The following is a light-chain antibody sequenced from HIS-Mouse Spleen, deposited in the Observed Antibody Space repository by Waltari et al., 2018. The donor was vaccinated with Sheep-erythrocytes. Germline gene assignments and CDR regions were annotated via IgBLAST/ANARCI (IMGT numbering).Light chain of an antibody. V-gene: IGLV2-11*01. CDR2: DVS. CDR1: SSDVGGYNY. Sequence: QSALTQPRSVSGSPGQSVTISCTGTSSDVGGYNYVSWYQQHPGKAPKLMIYDVSKGPSGVPVRVSGSKSGNTASLTISGLQAEDEADYYCCSYAGSYTFVVFGGGTKLTVL. J-gene: IGLJ2*01. CDR3: CSYAGSYTFVV.